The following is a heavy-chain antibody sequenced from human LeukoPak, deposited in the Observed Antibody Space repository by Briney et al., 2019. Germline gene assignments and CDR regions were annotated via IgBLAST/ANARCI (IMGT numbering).Heavy chain of an antibody. CDR3: AKNPHHDDDADEGFDY. Sequence: ASETLSLTCTVSGGSFRSSLYYWGWIRQPPGKGLEWIGHISYTGNTYYNPSLKSRVTISVDTSKNQFSLNLSSVTAADTAIYYCAKNPHHDDDADEGFDYWGQGTLVTVSS. V-gene: IGHV4-39*07. D-gene: IGHD3-16*01. CDR1: GGSFRSSLYY. J-gene: IGHJ4*02. CDR2: ISYTGNT.